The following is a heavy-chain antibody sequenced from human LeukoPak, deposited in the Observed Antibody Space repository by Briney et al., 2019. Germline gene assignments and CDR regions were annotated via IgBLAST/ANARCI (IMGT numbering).Heavy chain of an antibody. CDR3: TRVVTAIHDAFDI. Sequence: GRSLRLSCAASGFTFDDYAMHWVRQAPGKGLEWVSGISWNSGSIGYADSVKGRFTISRGNAKNSLCLQMNSLRAEDTALYYCTRVVTAIHDAFDIWGQGTMVTVSS. V-gene: IGHV3-9*01. CDR1: GFTFDDYA. D-gene: IGHD2-21*02. J-gene: IGHJ3*02. CDR2: ISWNSGSI.